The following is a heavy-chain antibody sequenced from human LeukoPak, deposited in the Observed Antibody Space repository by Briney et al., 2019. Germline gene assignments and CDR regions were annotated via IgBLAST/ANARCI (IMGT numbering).Heavy chain of an antibody. V-gene: IGHV3-21*01. D-gene: IGHD1-26*01. J-gene: IGHJ6*03. CDR2: ISISSTYI. Sequence: PGGSLRLSCAASGFTFSSYSMNWVRQAPGKGLEWVSSISISSTYIYYADSVKGRFTISRDNAKNSLYLQMNSLGAEDTAVYYCAGNSGSSYGYYYYMDVWGKGTTVTVSS. CDR3: AGNSGSSYGYYYYMDV. CDR1: GFTFSSYS.